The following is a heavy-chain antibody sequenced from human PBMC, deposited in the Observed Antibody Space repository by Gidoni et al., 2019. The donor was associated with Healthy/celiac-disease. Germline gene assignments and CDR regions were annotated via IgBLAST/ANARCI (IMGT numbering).Heavy chain of an antibody. CDR1: GFTFSSYG. J-gene: IGHJ5*02. CDR2: IWYDGSNK. CDR3: ARETGYCSGGSCYRVGFDP. D-gene: IGHD2-15*01. Sequence: QVQLVESGGGVVQPGRSLRLSCAASGFTFSSYGMPWVRQAPGKGLEWVAVIWYDGSNKYYADSVKGRFTISRDNSKNTLYLQMNSLRAEDTAVYYCARETGYCSGGSCYRVGFDPWGQGTLVTVSS. V-gene: IGHV3-33*01.